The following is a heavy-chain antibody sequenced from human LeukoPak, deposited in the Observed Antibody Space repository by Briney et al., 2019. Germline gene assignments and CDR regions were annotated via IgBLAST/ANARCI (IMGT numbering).Heavy chain of an antibody. V-gene: IGHV1-46*01. Sequence: ASVKVSCKASGYTFTSYYMHWVRQAPGQGLEWMGIINPSGGSTNYAQKFQGRVTITADESTSTAYMELSSLRSEDTAVYYCARVRVPMGRPRLWYFDYWGQGTLVTVSS. CDR1: GYTFTSYY. D-gene: IGHD1-1*01. J-gene: IGHJ4*02. CDR2: INPSGGST. CDR3: ARVRVPMGRPRLWYFDY.